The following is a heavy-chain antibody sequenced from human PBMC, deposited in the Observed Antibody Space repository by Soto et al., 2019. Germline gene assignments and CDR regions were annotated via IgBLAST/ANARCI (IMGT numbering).Heavy chain of an antibody. CDR3: ARETPFDPDYGDKPFSDQ. Sequence: VQLVESGGGLVEPGGSLRLSCVASGFTLSHYSMTWVRQAPGKGLEWVSLISSTSAYSHYADSVKGRFTISRDNAKNSVYLQMHSLRAEDTAVYYCARETPFDPDYGDKPFSDQWGQGTLVTVSS. D-gene: IGHD4-17*01. J-gene: IGHJ5*02. CDR1: GFTLSHYS. CDR2: ISSTSAYS. V-gene: IGHV3-21*01.